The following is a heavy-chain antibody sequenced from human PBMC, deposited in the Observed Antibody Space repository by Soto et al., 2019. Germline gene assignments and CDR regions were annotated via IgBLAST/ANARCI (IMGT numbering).Heavy chain of an antibody. J-gene: IGHJ6*02. V-gene: IGHV1-69*06. Sequence: ASVKVSCKASGGTFSSYAISWVRQAPGQGREWMGGIIPIFGTANYAQKFQGRVTITADKSTSTAYMELSSLRSEDTAVYYCAGITMVRGVLRDYYYGMDVWGQGXTVTVS. D-gene: IGHD3-10*01. CDR3: AGITMVRGVLRDYYYGMDV. CDR2: IIPIFGTA. CDR1: GGTFSSYA.